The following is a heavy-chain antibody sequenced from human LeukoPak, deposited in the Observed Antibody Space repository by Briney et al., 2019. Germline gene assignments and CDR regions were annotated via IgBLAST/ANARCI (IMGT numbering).Heavy chain of an antibody. J-gene: IGHJ4*02. CDR2: ISTFSGTI. Sequence: GGSLRLSCAASGFTFTNYAMSCVRQAPGKRLECVSGISTFSGTINYADPVKGRFTISRDNSKNTLYLQMNSLRVEDTAVYYCAKRLGDPRAFDYWGQGTLVTVSS. D-gene: IGHD2-21*02. V-gene: IGHV3-23*01. CDR3: AKRLGDPRAFDY. CDR1: GFTFTNYA.